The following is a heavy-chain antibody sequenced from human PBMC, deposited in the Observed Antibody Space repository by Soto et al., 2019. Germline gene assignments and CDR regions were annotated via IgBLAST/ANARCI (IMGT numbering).Heavy chain of an antibody. Sequence: ASVKVSCKASGGTFSSYAISWVRQAPGQGLEWMGGIIPIFGTANYAQKFQGRVTITADESTSTAYMELSSLRSEDTAVYYCAREITMIVRAAFDIWGQGTMVTVSS. CDR2: IIPIFGTA. CDR1: GGTFSSYA. D-gene: IGHD3-22*01. J-gene: IGHJ3*02. CDR3: AREITMIVRAAFDI. V-gene: IGHV1-69*13.